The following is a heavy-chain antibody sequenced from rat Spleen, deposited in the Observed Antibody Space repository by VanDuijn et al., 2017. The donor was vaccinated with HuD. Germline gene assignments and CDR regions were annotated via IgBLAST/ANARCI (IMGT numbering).Heavy chain of an antibody. CDR2: ISPSGGST. D-gene: IGHD1-11*01. Sequence: EVQLVESGGGLVQPGRSLKLSCAASGFTFSNYGMHWIRQAPTKGLDWVASISPSGGSTHYRDSAKGRFTISRDSAKSTLYLQMDSLRSEDTATYYCTTTEGIVGNWFAYWGQGTLVTVSS. V-gene: IGHV5-19*01. CDR3: TTTEGIVGNWFAY. CDR1: GFTFSNYG. J-gene: IGHJ3*01.